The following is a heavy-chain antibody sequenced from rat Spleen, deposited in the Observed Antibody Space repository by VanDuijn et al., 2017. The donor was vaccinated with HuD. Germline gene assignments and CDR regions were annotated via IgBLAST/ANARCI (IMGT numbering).Heavy chain of an antibody. D-gene: IGHD1-1*01. CDR2: ISSGGST. CDR1: GFSLTSYH. Sequence: QVHLKESGPGLVQPSQTLSLTCTVSGFSLTSYHVSWVRQPPGKGLEWIAAISSGGSTYFNSVLKSRLSISRDTSKSQVFLKMNSLQTEDTAIYFCTRDPITTRDYFDYWGQGVMVTVSS. CDR3: TRDPITTRDYFDY. V-gene: IGHV2-6*01. J-gene: IGHJ2*01.